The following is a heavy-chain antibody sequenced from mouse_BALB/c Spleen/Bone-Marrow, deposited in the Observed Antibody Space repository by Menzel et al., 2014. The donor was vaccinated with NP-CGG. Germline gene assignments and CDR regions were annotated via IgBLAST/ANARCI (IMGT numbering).Heavy chain of an antibody. CDR2: ISSGSSTI. J-gene: IGHJ2*01. D-gene: IGHD4-1*01. V-gene: IGHV5-17*02. CDR1: GFTFSSFG. Sequence: EVHLVESGGGLVQPGGSRKLSCAASGFTFSSFGMHWVRQAPERGLEWVAYISSGSSTIFYADTVKGRFTISRDNPKNTLFLQMTKRRSEDTAMYYCTRGGNWEDFDYWGQGTTLTVSS. CDR3: TRGGNWEDFDY.